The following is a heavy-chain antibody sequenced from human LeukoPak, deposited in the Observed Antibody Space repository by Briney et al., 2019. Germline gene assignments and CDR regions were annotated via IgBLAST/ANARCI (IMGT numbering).Heavy chain of an antibody. CDR2: LNGRGAAT. CDR3: AKDLYYDFWSGYSCFDY. CDR1: GFSFSSYA. Sequence: GGSLRLSCAASGFSFSSYAMSWVRQAPGKGLEWVSSLNGRGAATFYADSVKGRFTISRDNSKNTLYLQMNSLRAEDTAVYYCAKDLYYDFWSGYSCFDYWGQGTLVTVSS. D-gene: IGHD3-3*01. V-gene: IGHV3-23*01. J-gene: IGHJ4*02.